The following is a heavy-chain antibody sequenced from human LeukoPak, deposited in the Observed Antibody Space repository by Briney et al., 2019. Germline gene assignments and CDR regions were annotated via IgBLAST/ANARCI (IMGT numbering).Heavy chain of an antibody. CDR1: GFTFSTYW. Sequence: GGSLRLSCAASGFTFSTYWMSWVRQAPGKGRELVATINQDGSEKYYVDSVKGRFTISRDNAKHSLYLQIDSLRAEDTAMFYCARDKQVGATLLDCWGQGTLVTVSS. CDR2: INQDGSEK. V-gene: IGHV3-7*01. CDR3: ARDKQVGATLLDC. D-gene: IGHD1-26*01. J-gene: IGHJ4*02.